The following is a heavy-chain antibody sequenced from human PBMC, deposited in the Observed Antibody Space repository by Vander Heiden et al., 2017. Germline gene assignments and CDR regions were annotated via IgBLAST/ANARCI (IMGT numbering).Heavy chain of an antibody. CDR2: IIPIFGTA. Sequence: QMQLVQSGAEATKPGSSVTVSCKAPGGTFSSYAISWVRQAPGQGLEWMGGIIPIFGTANYAQKFQGRVTITADKSTSTAYMELSSLRSEDTAVYYCARTLYDFWSGAGYYYYGMDVWGQGTTVTVSS. D-gene: IGHD3-3*01. J-gene: IGHJ6*02. CDR3: ARTLYDFWSGAGYYYYGMDV. CDR1: GGTFSSYA. V-gene: IGHV1-69*06.